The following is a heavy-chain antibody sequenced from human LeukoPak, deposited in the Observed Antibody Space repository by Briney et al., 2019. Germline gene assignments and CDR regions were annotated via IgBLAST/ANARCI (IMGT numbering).Heavy chain of an antibody. CDR2: INHSGST. J-gene: IGHJ4*02. CDR3: ARDPTDYYDSSGQRPYYFDY. Sequence: KSSETLSLTCAVYGGSFSGYYWSWIRQPPGKGLEWIGEINHSGSTNYNPSLKSRVTISVDTSKNQFSLKLSSVTAADTAVYYCARDPTDYYDSSGQRPYYFDYWGQGTLVTVSS. V-gene: IGHV4-34*01. CDR1: GGSFSGYY. D-gene: IGHD3-22*01.